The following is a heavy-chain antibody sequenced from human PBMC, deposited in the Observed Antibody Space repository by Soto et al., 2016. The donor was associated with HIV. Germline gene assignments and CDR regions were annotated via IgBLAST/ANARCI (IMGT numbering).Heavy chain of an antibody. J-gene: IGHJ5*02. CDR3: TEARYYCSGGSCPHWFDP. CDR1: GFTFSGSA. Sequence: EVQLVESGGGLVQPGGSLKLSCAASGFTFSGSAMHWVRQASGKGLEWVGRIRSKANNYATAYAASVKGRFTISRDDSKNTAYLQMDSLKTGDTAVYYCTEARYYCSGGSCPHWFDPWGQGNPGHRLL. CDR2: IRSKANNYAT. V-gene: IGHV3-73*01. D-gene: IGHD2-15*01.